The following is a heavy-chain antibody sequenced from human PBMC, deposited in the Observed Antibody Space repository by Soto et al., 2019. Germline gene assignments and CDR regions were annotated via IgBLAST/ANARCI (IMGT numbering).Heavy chain of an antibody. D-gene: IGHD6-6*01. CDR1: GGSISSSNW. J-gene: IGHJ4*02. V-gene: IGHV4-4*02. CDR3: ARVPRRGSSPRHY. CDR2: IYHSGST. Sequence: QVQLQESGPGLVKPSGTLSLTCAVSGGSISSSNWWSWVRQPPGKGLEWIGEIYHSGSTNYNPPLKGRGTISVDKSKNQFPLKLSSVTAADTAVYYCARVPRRGSSPRHYWGQGTLVTVSS.